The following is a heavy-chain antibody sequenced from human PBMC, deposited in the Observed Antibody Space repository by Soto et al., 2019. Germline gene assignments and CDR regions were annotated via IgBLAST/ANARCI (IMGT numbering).Heavy chain of an antibody. CDR3: ARHLEGGTVTRFDY. CDR1: GGSISSYY. V-gene: IGHV4-59*08. Sequence: QVQLQESGPGLVKPSETLSLTCTVSGGSISSYYWSWIRQPPGKGLEWIGYIYYRGSTNYNPSLKSRVTXXVXTXXNQFSLKRSSVTAADTAVYYCARHLEGGTVTRFDYWGQGTLVTVSS. CDR2: IYYRGST. J-gene: IGHJ4*02. D-gene: IGHD4-17*01.